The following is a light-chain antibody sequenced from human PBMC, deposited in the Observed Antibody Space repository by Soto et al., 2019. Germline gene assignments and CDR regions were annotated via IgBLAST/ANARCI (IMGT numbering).Light chain of an antibody. V-gene: IGLV1-44*01. CDR2: NNN. J-gene: IGLJ1*01. CDR1: SSNIGSTT. Sequence: QSVLTQPPSASGTPGQRVTISCSGSSSNIGSTTVNWYQQLPGAAPKLLIYNNNQRPSGAPDRFSGSKSGTSASLAISGLQSEDEADYYCAAWDDSLNGLVFGTGTKVTVL. CDR3: AAWDDSLNGLV.